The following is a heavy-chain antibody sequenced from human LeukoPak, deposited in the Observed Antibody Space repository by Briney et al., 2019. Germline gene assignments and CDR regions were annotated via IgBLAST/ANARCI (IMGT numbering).Heavy chain of an antibody. CDR1: GGSVSRYY. J-gene: IGHJ5*02. V-gene: IGHV4-34*01. D-gene: IGHD3-9*01. CDR3: ARVLSYYDILTGYRYNWFDP. CDR2: INHSGST. Sequence: SETLSLTCTVSGGSVSRYYWSWIRQPPGKGLEWIGEINHSGSTNYNPSLKSRVTISVDTSKNQFSLKLSSVTAADTAVYYCARVLSYYDILTGYRYNWFDPWGQGTLVTVSS.